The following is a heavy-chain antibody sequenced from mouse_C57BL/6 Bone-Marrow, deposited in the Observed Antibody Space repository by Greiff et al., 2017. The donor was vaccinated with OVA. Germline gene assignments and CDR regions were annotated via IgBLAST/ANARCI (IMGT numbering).Heavy chain of an antibody. J-gene: IGHJ4*01. CDR2: IRNKANGYTT. D-gene: IGHD2-5*01. Sequence: EVQGVESGGGLVQPGGSLSLSCAASGFTFTDYYMSWVRQPPGKALEWLGFIRNKANGYTTEYSASVKGRFTISRGNSQSILYLQMNALRAEDSATYYCARYVYYSTFGGYYYAMDYWGQGTSGTVSS. V-gene: IGHV7-3*01. CDR1: GFTFTDYY. CDR3: ARYVYYSTFGGYYYAMDY.